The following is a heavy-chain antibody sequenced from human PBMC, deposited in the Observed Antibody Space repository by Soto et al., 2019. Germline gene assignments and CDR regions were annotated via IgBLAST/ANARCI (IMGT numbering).Heavy chain of an antibody. CDR1: GGSITIGGST. Sequence: QVQLQESGPGRGKPSKTLSLTCTVSGGSITIGGSTWGWIRQHPGKGLEWIGSIYYSGSTYYNPSLKSRVTISVDTSKNQFSLKLSSVTAADTAVYYCARGVLHWGQGTLVTVSS. CDR2: IYYSGST. D-gene: IGHD3-16*01. CDR3: ARGVLH. J-gene: IGHJ4*02. V-gene: IGHV4-31*03.